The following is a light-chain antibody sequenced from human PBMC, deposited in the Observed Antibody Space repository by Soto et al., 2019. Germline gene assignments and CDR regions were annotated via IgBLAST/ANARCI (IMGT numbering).Light chain of an antibody. CDR3: QQYNTYSA. CDR2: AAS. J-gene: IGKJ1*01. Sequence: DIQLTQSPSFLSASVRDRVTITCRASQGIKNYLAWYQQKPGIAPKLLIYAASTLQSGVPSRFSGSGSGTEFTLTISSLQPDDFATYYCQQYNTYSAFGQGTKVDIK. CDR1: QGIKNY. V-gene: IGKV1-9*01.